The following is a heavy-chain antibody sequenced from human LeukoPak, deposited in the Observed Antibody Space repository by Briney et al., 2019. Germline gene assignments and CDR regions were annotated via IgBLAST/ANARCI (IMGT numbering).Heavy chain of an antibody. CDR2: NSGRGVTT. Sequence: GGALRLSCAASGFTFSSYAMGWVRQAPGRGLEGVSANSGRGVTTYSADSVKGRFTISRDNYKNTLYLQTNSLRAEDTALYYCAKDRDYYLVGFFDYWGQGSLVTVHS. D-gene: IGHD3-10*01. V-gene: IGHV3-23*01. J-gene: IGHJ4*02. CDR3: AKDRDYYLVGFFDY. CDR1: GFTFSSYA.